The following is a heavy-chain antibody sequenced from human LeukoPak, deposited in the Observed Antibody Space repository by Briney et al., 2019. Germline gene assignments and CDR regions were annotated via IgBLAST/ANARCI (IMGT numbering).Heavy chain of an antibody. CDR1: GGSISSSSYY. CDR3: ARGRPYQLRTWYFDL. J-gene: IGHJ2*01. Sequence: PSETLSLTCTVSGGSISSSSYYWGWIRQPPGKGLEWIGYIYYSGSTNYNPSLKSRVTISVDTSKNQFSLKLSSVTAADTAVYYCARGRPYQLRTWYFDLWGRGTLVTVSS. CDR2: IYYSGST. D-gene: IGHD2-2*01. V-gene: IGHV4-61*05.